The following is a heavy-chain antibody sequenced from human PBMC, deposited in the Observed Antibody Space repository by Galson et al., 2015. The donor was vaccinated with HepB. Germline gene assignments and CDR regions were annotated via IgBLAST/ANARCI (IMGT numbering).Heavy chain of an antibody. CDR1: GYTFRNYG. J-gene: IGHJ3*02. CDR2: SSTYNGNT. V-gene: IGHV1-18*01. CDR3: ARDGSGTTERGRRAFDI. D-gene: IGHD1-1*01. Sequence: SVKVSCKASGYTFRNYGISWVRQAPGQGLEWMGWSSTYNGNTNYAQNLQGRVTMTTDTSTSTGYMELRSLRSDDTAMYYCARDGSGTTERGRRAFDIWGQGTMVTVSS.